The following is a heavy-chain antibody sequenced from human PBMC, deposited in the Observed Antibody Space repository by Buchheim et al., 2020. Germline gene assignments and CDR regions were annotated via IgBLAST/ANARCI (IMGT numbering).Heavy chain of an antibody. Sequence: EVQLLESGGGLVQPGGSLRLSCAASGFTFSSYAMSWVRQAPGKGLEWVSAISGCGGSTYYADSVKGRFTISRHNSKNTPYLQMNSLRAEDTAVYYCAKPSVARPGPSYYFDYWGQGTL. CDR1: GFTFSSYA. CDR3: AKPSVARPGPSYYFDY. D-gene: IGHD6-6*01. CDR2: ISGCGGST. V-gene: IGHV3-23*01. J-gene: IGHJ4*02.